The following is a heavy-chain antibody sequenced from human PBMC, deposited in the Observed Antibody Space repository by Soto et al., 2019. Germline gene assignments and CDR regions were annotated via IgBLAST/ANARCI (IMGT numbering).Heavy chain of an antibody. Sequence: ERQLVESGGGLVQPGGSLKLSCAASGFTLTGSDIHWVRQASGKGLEWVGRIRSKSNNFATSYAESVRGRFSISRDDSDNTASLQMSSLKTEDTAIYYCTRHQEGRSMVFYGMDVWGQGTTVTVSS. D-gene: IGHD3-10*01. CDR1: GFTLTGSD. CDR3: TRHQEGRSMVFYGMDV. CDR2: IRSKSNNFAT. J-gene: IGHJ6*02. V-gene: IGHV3-73*02.